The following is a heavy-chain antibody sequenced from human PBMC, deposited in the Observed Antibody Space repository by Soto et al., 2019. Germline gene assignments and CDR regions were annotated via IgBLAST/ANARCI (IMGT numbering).Heavy chain of an antibody. Sequence: SETLSLTCTGSGGSISSSSSYYLGWIRQPPGKGLEWIGSIYYSGSTYYNPSLKGRVAISVDTSKSRFSLRLTSVTAADTAVYYCVRTYSSGWYPSYYFDSWGHGTLVTVSS. CDR1: GGSISSSSSYY. CDR2: IYYSGST. V-gene: IGHV4-39*01. CDR3: VRTYSSGWYPSYYFDS. J-gene: IGHJ4*01. D-gene: IGHD6-19*01.